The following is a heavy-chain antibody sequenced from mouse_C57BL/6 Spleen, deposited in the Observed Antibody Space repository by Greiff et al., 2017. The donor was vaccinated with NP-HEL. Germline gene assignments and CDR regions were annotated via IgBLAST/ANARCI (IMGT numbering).Heavy chain of an antibody. D-gene: IGHD1-1*01. CDR2: INPSTGGT. J-gene: IGHJ2*01. V-gene: IGHV1-42*01. CDR1: GYSFTGYY. CDR3: ARDETYYGYFDY. Sequence: EVQLQQSGPELVKPGASVKISCKASGYSFTGYYMNWVKQSPEKSLEWIGEINPSTGGTTYNQTFKAKATLTVEKSSSTAYMQLKRLTSEDSAVYYGARDETYYGYFDYWGQGTTLTVSS.